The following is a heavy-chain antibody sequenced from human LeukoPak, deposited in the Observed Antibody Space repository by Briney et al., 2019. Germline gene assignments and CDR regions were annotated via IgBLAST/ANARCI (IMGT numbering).Heavy chain of an antibody. J-gene: IGHJ2*01. Sequence: SETLSLTCAVSGGSISSSNWWSWVRQPPGKGLEWIGEIYHSGSTNYNPSLKSRVTISVDKSKNQFSLKLSSVTAADTAVYYCAREYSSSWSLYFDLWGRGTLVTVSS. D-gene: IGHD6-13*01. CDR1: GGSISSSNW. CDR2: IYHSGST. CDR3: AREYSSSWSLYFDL. V-gene: IGHV4-4*02.